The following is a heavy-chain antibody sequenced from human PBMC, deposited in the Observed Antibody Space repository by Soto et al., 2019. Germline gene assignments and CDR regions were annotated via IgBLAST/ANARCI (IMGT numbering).Heavy chain of an antibody. CDR2: IKSKTDGGTT. Sequence: GGSLRLSCAASGFTFSNAWMNWVRQAPGKGLEWVGRIKSKTDGGTTDYAAPVKGRFTISRDDSKNTLYLQMNSLKTEDTAVYYCTTVFLDFWSGYYIYYYYYGMDVWGQGTTVTVSS. J-gene: IGHJ6*02. V-gene: IGHV3-15*07. CDR3: TTVFLDFWSGYYIYYYYYGMDV. CDR1: GFTFSNAW. D-gene: IGHD3-3*01.